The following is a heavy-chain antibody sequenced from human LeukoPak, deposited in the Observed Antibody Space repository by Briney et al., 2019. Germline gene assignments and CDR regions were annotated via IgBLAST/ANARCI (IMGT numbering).Heavy chain of an antibody. CDR1: GGSISSFY. Sequence: SETLSLTCTVSGGSISSFYWSWIRQPPGKGLEWMGYIYYSGTTSYSPSLKSRVTIALDTSKNQFSLKLSSVTAADTAVYYCARDRGRPYYFDYWGQGTLVTVSS. V-gene: IGHV4-59*01. CDR2: IYYSGTT. J-gene: IGHJ4*02. CDR3: ARDRGRPYYFDY.